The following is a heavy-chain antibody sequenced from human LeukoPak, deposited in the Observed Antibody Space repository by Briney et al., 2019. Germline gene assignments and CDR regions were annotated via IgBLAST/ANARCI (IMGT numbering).Heavy chain of an antibody. V-gene: IGHV3-7*03. D-gene: IGHD6-19*01. CDR1: GFTFNSYW. CDR3: ARLGPASSGWPESFDY. CDR2: IKRDGSEK. J-gene: IGHJ4*02. Sequence: GGSLRLSCAASGFTFNSYWMSWVRQAPGKGLEWVANIKRDGSEKYYVDSVKGRFTISRGNAKNSLDLQMNSLRVEDTAVYYCARLGPASSGWPESFDYWGQGTLVTVS.